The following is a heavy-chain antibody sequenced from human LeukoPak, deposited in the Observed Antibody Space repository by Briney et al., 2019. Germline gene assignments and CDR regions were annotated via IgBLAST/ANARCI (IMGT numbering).Heavy chain of an antibody. CDR2: INHSGST. J-gene: IGHJ5*02. Sequence: SETLSLTCAVYGGSFSGYYWSWIRQPPGKGLEWIGEINHSGSTNYNPSLKSRVTISVDTSKNQFSLKLSSVTAADTAVYYCVRETTDNWFDPWGQGTLVTVSS. CDR3: VRETTDNWFDP. D-gene: IGHD4-17*01. CDR1: GGSFSGYY. V-gene: IGHV4-34*01.